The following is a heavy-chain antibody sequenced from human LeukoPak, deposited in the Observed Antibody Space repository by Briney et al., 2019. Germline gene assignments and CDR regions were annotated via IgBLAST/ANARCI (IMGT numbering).Heavy chain of an antibody. D-gene: IGHD3-16*02. CDR3: ARAIMITFGGVIPEGWFDP. V-gene: IGHV4-39*01. J-gene: IGHJ5*02. CDR1: GGSISSSSYY. CDR2: IYYSGST. Sequence: PSETLSLTCTVSGGSISSSSYYWGWIRQPPGKGLEWIGSIYYSGSTYYNPSLKSRVTISVDTSKNQFSPKLSSVTAADTAVYYCARAIMITFGGVIPEGWFDPWGQGTLVTVSS.